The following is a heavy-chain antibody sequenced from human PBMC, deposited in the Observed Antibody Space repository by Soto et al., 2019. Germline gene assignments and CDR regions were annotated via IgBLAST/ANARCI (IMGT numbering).Heavy chain of an antibody. CDR2: IYHSGST. J-gene: IGHJ6*02. Sequence: QVQLQESGPGLVKPSGTLSLTCAVSGGSISSSNWWSWVRQPPGKGLEWIGEIYHSGSTNYNPSLKRRVHISVDKSKNQFSLKLSSVTAADTAVYYCASVRGGYYYAMDVWGQGTTVTVSS. V-gene: IGHV4-4*02. CDR3: ASVRGGYYYAMDV. D-gene: IGHD3-10*02. CDR1: GGSISSSNW.